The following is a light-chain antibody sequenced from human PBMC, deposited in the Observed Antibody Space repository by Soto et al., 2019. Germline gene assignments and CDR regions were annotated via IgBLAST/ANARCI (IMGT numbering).Light chain of an antibody. J-gene: IGKJ1*01. CDR3: QQYNSYSRT. CDR1: QSISSW. CDR2: KAS. Sequence: DIQMTQSPSTLSASVGDRITITCRASQSISSWLAWYQQKPGTAPKLLIHKASSLQSGVPSRFSGSGSGTEFTLNIRSLQPDDFATYYCQQYNSYSRTFGQGTKVEIK. V-gene: IGKV1-5*03.